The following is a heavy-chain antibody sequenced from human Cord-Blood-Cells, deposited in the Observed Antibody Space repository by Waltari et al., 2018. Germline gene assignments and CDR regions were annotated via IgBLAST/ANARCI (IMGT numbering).Heavy chain of an antibody. CDR1: GGSFSGYY. V-gene: IGHV4-34*01. CDR2: INHSGST. CDR3: ARVDCSSTSCYKNWFDP. Sequence: QVQLQQWGAGLLKPSETLSLTCAVYGGSFSGYYWSWIRQPPGKGLGWIGEINHSGSTNYNPSLKSRVTISVDTSKNQFSLKLSSVTAADTAVYYCARVDCSSTSCYKNWFDPWGQGTLVTVSS. J-gene: IGHJ5*02. D-gene: IGHD2-2*02.